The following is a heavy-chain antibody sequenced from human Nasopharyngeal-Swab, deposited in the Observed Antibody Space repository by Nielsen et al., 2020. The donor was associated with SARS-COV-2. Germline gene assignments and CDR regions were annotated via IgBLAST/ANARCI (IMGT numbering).Heavy chain of an antibody. V-gene: IGHV4-34*01. Sequence: GSLRLSCAVYGGSFSGYYWSWIRQPPGKGLEWIGEINHSGSTNYNPSLKSRVTISVDTSKNQFSLKLSSVTAADTAVYYCARDYKQWLVFDYWGQGTLVTVSS. CDR3: ARDYKQWLVFDY. CDR1: GGSFSGYY. CDR2: INHSGST. J-gene: IGHJ4*02. D-gene: IGHD6-19*01.